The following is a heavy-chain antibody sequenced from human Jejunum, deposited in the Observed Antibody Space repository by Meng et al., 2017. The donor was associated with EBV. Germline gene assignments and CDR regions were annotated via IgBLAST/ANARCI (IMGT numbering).Heavy chain of an antibody. Sequence: EVQLVESGGGLVKPGGFLRLSCAASGFTFSDAWMNWVRQAPGKGLEWVGRIKSGTDGETTDYAAPVKGRFTISRDDSKNTLFLQMNSLKTEDTAMYYCTTLTGYDYWCQGTLVTVSS. CDR1: GFTFSDAW. D-gene: IGHD3-9*01. CDR3: TTLTGYDY. CDR2: IKSGTDGETT. J-gene: IGHJ4*02. V-gene: IGHV3-15*01.